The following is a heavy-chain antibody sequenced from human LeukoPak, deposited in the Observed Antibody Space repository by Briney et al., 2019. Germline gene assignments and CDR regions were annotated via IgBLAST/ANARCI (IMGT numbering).Heavy chain of an antibody. Sequence: GGSLRLSCAASGFTFSSYAMSWVRQAPGKGLEWVSAISGSGGSTYYADSVKGRFTISRDNSKNTLYLQMNSLRAEDTAVYYCAKCGGEPAANRGYIDYYYYYMDVWGKGTTVTVSS. J-gene: IGHJ6*03. V-gene: IGHV3-23*01. CDR1: GFTFSSYA. CDR2: ISGSGGST. CDR3: AKCGGEPAANRGYIDYYYYYMDV. D-gene: IGHD2-2*01.